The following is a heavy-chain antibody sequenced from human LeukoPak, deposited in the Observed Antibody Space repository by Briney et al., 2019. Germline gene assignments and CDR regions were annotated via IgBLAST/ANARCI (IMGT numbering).Heavy chain of an antibody. J-gene: IGHJ6*03. V-gene: IGHV4-30-4*01. CDR1: GVSISSGDYY. CDR3: AISSIAARRGYYYMDV. D-gene: IGHD6-6*01. Sequence: PSETLSLTCTVSGVSISSGDYYWSWIRQPPGKGLEWIGYIYSSGSTYYNPSLKSRVTISVDTSKNQFSLKLSSVTAADTAVYYCAISSIAARRGYYYMDVWGKGTTVTVSS. CDR2: IYSSGST.